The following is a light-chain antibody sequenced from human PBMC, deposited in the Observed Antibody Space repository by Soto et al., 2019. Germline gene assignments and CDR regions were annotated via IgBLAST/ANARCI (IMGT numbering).Light chain of an antibody. CDR1: TGAVTSGNY. Sequence: QAVVTQEPSLTVSPGGTVTLTCASSTGAVTSGNYPSWFQRKPGQAPRTLIYTTNDNHSCTPGRFSCSLLGGIAPRTLSVAQPEDEDDYYGLLDDGGAHLVFGGGTQVTVL. J-gene: IGLJ3*02. CDR2: TTN. V-gene: IGLV7-43*01. CDR3: LLDDGGAHLV.